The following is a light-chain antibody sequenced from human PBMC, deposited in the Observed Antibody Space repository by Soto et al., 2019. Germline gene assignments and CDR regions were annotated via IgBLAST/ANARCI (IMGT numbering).Light chain of an antibody. CDR2: EVN. J-gene: IGLJ1*01. Sequence: QSALTQPPSASGSPGQLVTISCSGTSSDVGAYNYVSWYQQHPGKVPKLMVYEVNKRPSGVPDRFSGSKSGNTASLTVSGLQAEDEADYYCTSYAGGNNVFGTGTKVTVL. CDR3: TSYAGGNNV. V-gene: IGLV2-8*01. CDR1: SSDVGAYNY.